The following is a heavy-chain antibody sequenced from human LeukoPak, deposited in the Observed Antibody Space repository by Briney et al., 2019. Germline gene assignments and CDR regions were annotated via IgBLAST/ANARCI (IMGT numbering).Heavy chain of an antibody. CDR2: IRYDGSNK. Sequence: PGGSLRLSCAASGFTFSSYGMHWVRQAPGKGLEWVAFIRYDGSNKYYADSVKGRFTISRDNSKNTLYLQMNSLRAEDTAVYYCARDQWVVALGTDFWGQGTLVTVSS. J-gene: IGHJ4*02. CDR3: ARDQWVVALGTDF. V-gene: IGHV3-30*02. CDR1: GFTFSSYG. D-gene: IGHD6-19*01.